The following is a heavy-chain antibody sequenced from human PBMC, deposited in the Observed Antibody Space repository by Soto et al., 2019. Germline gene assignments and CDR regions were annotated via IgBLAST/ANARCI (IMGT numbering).Heavy chain of an antibody. CDR1: GFTFSSYS. D-gene: IGHD3-22*01. J-gene: IGHJ6*02. Sequence: EVQLVESGGGLVKPGGSLRLSCAASGFTFSSYSMNWVRQAPGKGLEWVSSISSSSSYIYYADSVKGRFTISRDNATNSLYLQMNSLRAEDTAVYYCARPSDYDSSGYYGAYYYGMDVWGQGTTVTVSS. CDR3: ARPSDYDSSGYYGAYYYGMDV. V-gene: IGHV3-21*01. CDR2: ISSSSSYI.